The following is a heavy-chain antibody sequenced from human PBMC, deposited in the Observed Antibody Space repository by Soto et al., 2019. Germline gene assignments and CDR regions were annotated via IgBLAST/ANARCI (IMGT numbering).Heavy chain of an antibody. J-gene: IGHJ6*02. D-gene: IGHD3-16*01. V-gene: IGHV3-53*01. CDR1: GFTVSHNY. CDR3: ARSDRDYAYALNV. CDR2: LYSGGRM. Sequence: RRSLGLSCAASGFTVSHNYITWVRQAPGKGLEWVSLLYSGGRMYYADSEKGRFTISRDTSKNTLYLQMNSLRTEDTAVYYCARSDRDYAYALNVWGQGTTVTVSS.